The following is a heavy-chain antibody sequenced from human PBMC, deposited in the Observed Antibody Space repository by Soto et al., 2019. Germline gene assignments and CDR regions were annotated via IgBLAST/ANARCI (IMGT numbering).Heavy chain of an antibody. Sequence: QVHLVQSGAEVKKPGASVKVSCKASGYTFTSYGITWVRQAPGQGLEWLGWISAHNGNTDYAQKPQDRVIVTRDPTTSTADRERRSRRSDDTAVYYCARGRYGDYWGQGALVTVSS. CDR1: GYTFTSYG. J-gene: IGHJ4*02. D-gene: IGHD1-1*01. V-gene: IGHV1-18*01. CDR3: ARGRYGDY. CDR2: ISAHNGNT.